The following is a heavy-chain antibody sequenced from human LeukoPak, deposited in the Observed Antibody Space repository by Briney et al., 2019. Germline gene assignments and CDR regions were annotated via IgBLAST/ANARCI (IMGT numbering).Heavy chain of an antibody. V-gene: IGHV7-4-1*02. Sequence: ASVKVSCKASGYTLTSDGMNWVRQAPGQGLEWMGWINTNTGNPTYGQGFTGRFVFSLDTSVSTAYLQISSLKADDTAMYHCARALPGCGSTNCYGLDYWGQGTLVTVSS. CDR3: ARALPGCGSTNCYGLDY. CDR1: GYTLTSDG. CDR2: INTNTGNP. J-gene: IGHJ4*02. D-gene: IGHD2-2*01.